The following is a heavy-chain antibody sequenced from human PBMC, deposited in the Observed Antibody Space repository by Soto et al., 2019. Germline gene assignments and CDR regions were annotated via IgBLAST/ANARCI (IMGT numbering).Heavy chain of an antibody. Sequence: SETLSLTCTVSGGSISSYYWSWIRQPPGKGLEWIGYIYYSGSTNYNPSLKSRVTISVDTSKNQFSLKLSSVTAADTAVYYCARDTGSRWCIAFDYWGQGTLVTVPQ. V-gene: IGHV4-59*01. CDR2: IYYSGST. D-gene: IGHD6-19*01. CDR1: GGSISSYY. J-gene: IGHJ4*02. CDR3: ARDTGSRWCIAFDY.